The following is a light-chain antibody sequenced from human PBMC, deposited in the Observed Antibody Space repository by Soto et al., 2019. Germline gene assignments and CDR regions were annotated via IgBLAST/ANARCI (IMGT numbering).Light chain of an antibody. CDR2: DAS. CDR3: QQRSNWPPGMYT. Sequence: EIVLTQSPATLSLSPGERATLSCRASQSVSSYLAWYQQKPGQAPRLLIYDASNRATGTPARFSGSGSGTDFTLTISSLEPEDFAVYYCQQRSNWPPGMYTFGQGTKLEIK. J-gene: IGKJ2*01. V-gene: IGKV3-11*01. CDR1: QSVSSY.